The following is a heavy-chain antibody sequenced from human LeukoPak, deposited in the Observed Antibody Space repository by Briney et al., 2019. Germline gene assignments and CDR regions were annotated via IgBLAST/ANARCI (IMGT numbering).Heavy chain of an antibody. V-gene: IGHV4-34*01. CDR3: ASLFGATAEWYFDL. CDR1: GGSFNGYY. D-gene: IGHD4-17*01. J-gene: IGHJ2*01. CDR2: INHSGST. Sequence: SETLSLTCAVYGGSFNGYYWTWIRQPPGKGLEWIGEINHSGSTYYNPSLKSRVTISVDRSKNQFSLKLSSVTAADTAVYYCASLFGATAEWYFDLWGRGTLVTVSS.